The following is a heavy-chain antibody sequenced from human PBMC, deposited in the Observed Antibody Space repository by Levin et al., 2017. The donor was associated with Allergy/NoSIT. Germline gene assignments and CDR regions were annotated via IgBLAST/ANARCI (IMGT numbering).Heavy chain of an antibody. Sequence: SETLSLTCAVSGGSISSSNWWSWVRQPPGKGLEWIGEIYHSGSTNYNPSLKSRVTISVDKSKNQFSLKLSSVTAADTAVYYCARAVSLTQRYSGYVGWGQGTLVTVSS. CDR3: ARAVSLTQRYSGYVG. D-gene: IGHD5-12*01. J-gene: IGHJ4*02. CDR1: GGSISSSNW. V-gene: IGHV4-4*02. CDR2: IYHSGST.